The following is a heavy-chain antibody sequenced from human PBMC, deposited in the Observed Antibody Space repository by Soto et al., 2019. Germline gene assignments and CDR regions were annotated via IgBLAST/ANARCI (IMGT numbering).Heavy chain of an antibody. CDR2: IYYSGST. J-gene: IGHJ4*02. Sequence: SETLSLTSTVSGGSISSSSYCWGWIRQPPGKGLEWIGSIYYSGSTYYNPSLKSRVTISVDTSKNQFSLKLSSVTAADTAVYYCARHDSSSSSPLDYWGQGTLVTVSS. D-gene: IGHD6-6*01. V-gene: IGHV4-39*01. CDR1: GGSISSSSYC. CDR3: ARHDSSSSSPLDY.